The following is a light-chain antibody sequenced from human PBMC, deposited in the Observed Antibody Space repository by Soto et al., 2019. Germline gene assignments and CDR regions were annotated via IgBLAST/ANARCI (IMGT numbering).Light chain of an antibody. J-gene: IGKJ3*01. V-gene: IGKV3-11*01. CDR3: HQRSNWPPFT. CDR2: GAS. CDR1: ESVSNN. Sequence: EILLTQSPATLSLSPGEGATLSCRASESVSNNLAWYQQKPGQAPRLLIYGASKRATGVPARFSGSGSGTVFTLTISSLEPEDFAVYYCHQRSNWPPFTFGPGTKVDIK.